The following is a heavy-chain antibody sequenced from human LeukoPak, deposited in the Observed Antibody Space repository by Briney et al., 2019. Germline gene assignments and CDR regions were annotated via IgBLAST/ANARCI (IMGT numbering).Heavy chain of an antibody. V-gene: IGHV4-34*01. CDR3: ARSLYYYDSSGYLPYYFDY. Sequence: SETLSLTCAVYGGSFSGYYWSWIRQPPGKGLEWIGEINHSGSTNYNPSLKSRVTISVDTSKNQFSLKLSSVTAADTAVYYCARSLYYYDSSGYLPYYFDYWGQGTLVTVSS. CDR2: INHSGST. J-gene: IGHJ4*02. CDR1: GGSFSGYY. D-gene: IGHD3-22*01.